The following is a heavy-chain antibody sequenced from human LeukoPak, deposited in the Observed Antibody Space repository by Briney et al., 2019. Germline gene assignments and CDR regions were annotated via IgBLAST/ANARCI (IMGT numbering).Heavy chain of an antibody. D-gene: IGHD6-13*01. Sequence: GGSLRLSCAASGISVSNDYMSWVRQAPGKGLEWVGRIKSKNDGGTIDYAAPVKGRFTISRDDSRNTLYLQMNSLKTEDTAVYYCTTDAGYDSRWYNYWGQGSLVTVSS. CDR2: IKSKNDGGTI. CDR3: TTDAGYDSRWYNY. CDR1: GISVSNDY. V-gene: IGHV3-15*01. J-gene: IGHJ4*02.